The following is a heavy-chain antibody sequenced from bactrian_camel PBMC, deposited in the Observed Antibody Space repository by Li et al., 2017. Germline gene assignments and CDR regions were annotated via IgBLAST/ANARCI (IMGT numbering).Heavy chain of an antibody. V-gene: IGHV3S53*01. CDR3: AADRIRGFGLKVGSFTY. D-gene: IGHD5*01. Sequence: HVQLVESGGGSVKAGGTLTLSCAASGPLFSSYSMGWFRQAPGMEREGVASIDGDGHLYYANSVKGRFTISKDNVNVYLQMNSLKPEDTAMYYCAADRIRGFGLKVGSFTYWGQGTQVTVS. CDR1: GPLFSSYS. CDR2: IDGDGHL. J-gene: IGHJ4*01.